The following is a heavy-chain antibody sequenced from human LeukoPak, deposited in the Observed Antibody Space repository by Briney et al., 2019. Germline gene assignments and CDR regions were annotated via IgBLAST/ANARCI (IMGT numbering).Heavy chain of an antibody. J-gene: IGHJ2*01. D-gene: IGHD1-14*01. CDR2: VQATGSL. Sequence: SETLSLTCTVSGGSITSGPHYWNWIRQSAEKGLEWIGRVQATGSLDYNPSLKSRVTISMDTSTNRSSLMMTSLTTTDTAVYYCARGTKSPRTTVLTSFWYFDLWGRGTLVTVSS. V-gene: IGHV4-61*02. CDR3: ARGTKSPRTTVLTSFWYFDL. CDR1: GGSITSGPHY.